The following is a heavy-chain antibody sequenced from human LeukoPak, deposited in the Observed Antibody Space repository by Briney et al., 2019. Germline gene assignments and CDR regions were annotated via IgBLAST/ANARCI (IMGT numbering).Heavy chain of an antibody. D-gene: IGHD3-22*01. Sequence: GGSLRLFCAASGFTFSSYCMHWVRQAPAKGLVWVAVIWYDGGNIDCTDSVKGRFIISRDNSKNTLYLQMNSLRAEDTTVYYCAKKGDLYYFDRSGYLTTGFDYWGQGALVTVSS. CDR1: GFTFSSYC. J-gene: IGHJ4*02. CDR3: AKKGDLYYFDRSGYLTTGFDY. V-gene: IGHV3-33*06. CDR2: IWYDGGNI.